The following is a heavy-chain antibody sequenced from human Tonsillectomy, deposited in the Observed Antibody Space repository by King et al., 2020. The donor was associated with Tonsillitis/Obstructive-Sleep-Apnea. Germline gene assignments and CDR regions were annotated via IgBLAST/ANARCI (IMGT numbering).Heavy chain of an antibody. Sequence: LQLQESGPGLVKPSETLSLTCTVSGGSISSSSHYWDWIRQTPGKGLEWIGSIYYSGTTYYSPSLKCRVTISVDTSKNQFSLKLSSVTAADTAVYYCAREVVWGSYRYPYFDYWGQGTLVTVSS. V-gene: IGHV4-39*02. CDR2: IYYSGTT. CDR1: GGSISSSSHY. CDR3: AREVVWGSYRYPYFDY. J-gene: IGHJ4*02. D-gene: IGHD3-16*02.